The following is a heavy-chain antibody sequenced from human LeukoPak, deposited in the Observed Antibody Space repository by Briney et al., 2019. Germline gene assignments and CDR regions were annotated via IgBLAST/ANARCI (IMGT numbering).Heavy chain of an antibody. Sequence: GGSLRLSCAASGFTFSSYWMPWVRQAPGKGLVWVSRIKFDGRSTTYADSVKGRFTISRDNAKNTLFLQMNSLRVEDTAVYYCARDAPPFDYWGQGTLVTVSS. CDR3: ARDAPPFDY. V-gene: IGHV3-74*01. J-gene: IGHJ4*02. CDR2: IKFDGRST. CDR1: GFTFSSYW.